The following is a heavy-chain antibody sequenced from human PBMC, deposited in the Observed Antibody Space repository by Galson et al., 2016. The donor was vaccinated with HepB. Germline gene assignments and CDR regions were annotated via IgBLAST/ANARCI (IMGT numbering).Heavy chain of an antibody. CDR1: GFTASSDY. V-gene: IGHV3-53*01. J-gene: IGHJ6*02. CDR3: ARGPGARNGMNV. CDR2: IYSGGTT. Sequence: LRLSCAASGFTASSDYMNWVRQAPGKGLEWVSVIYSGGTTYYADSVKGRFTISRDNSKNTVYLQMNSLRAEDTAVYYCARGPGARNGMNVWGQGTTVTVSS. D-gene: IGHD3-10*01.